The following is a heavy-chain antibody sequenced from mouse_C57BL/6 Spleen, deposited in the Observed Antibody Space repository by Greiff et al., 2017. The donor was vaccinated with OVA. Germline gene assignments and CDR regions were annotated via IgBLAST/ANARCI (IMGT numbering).Heavy chain of an antibody. CDR3: ARGGLYYYGSSHWYFDV. CDR1: GYSFTGYF. CDR2: INPYNGDT. Sequence: EVKLQESGPELVKPGDSVKISCKASGYSFTGYFMNWVMQSHGKSLEWIGRINPYNGDTFYNQKFKGKATLTVDKSSSTAHMELRSLTSEDSAVYYCARGGLYYYGSSHWYFDVWGTGTTVTVSS. D-gene: IGHD1-1*01. J-gene: IGHJ1*03. V-gene: IGHV1-20*01.